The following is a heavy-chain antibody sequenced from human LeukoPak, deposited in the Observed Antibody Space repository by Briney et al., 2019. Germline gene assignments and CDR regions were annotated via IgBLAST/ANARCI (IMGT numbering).Heavy chain of an antibody. J-gene: IGHJ4*02. CDR3: ARDIRGYCSGGSRLRLFDY. CDR1: GFTFRSYS. CDR2: ISSSSSSI. D-gene: IGHD2-15*01. Sequence: GGSLRLSCAASGFTFRSYSMNWVRQAPGKGLEWVSSISSSSSSIYHADSVKGRFTISRDNAKNSLYLQMNSLRAEDTAVYYCARDIRGYCSGGSRLRLFDYWGQGTLVTVSS. V-gene: IGHV3-21*01.